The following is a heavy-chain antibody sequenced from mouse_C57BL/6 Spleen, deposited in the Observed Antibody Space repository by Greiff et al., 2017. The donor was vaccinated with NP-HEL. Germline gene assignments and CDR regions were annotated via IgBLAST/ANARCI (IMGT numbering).Heavy chain of an antibody. J-gene: IGHJ2*01. V-gene: IGHV1-15*01. CDR2: IDPETGGT. Sequence: QVQLKQSGAELVRPGASVTLSCKASGYTFTDYEMHWVKQTPVHGLEWIGAIDPETGGTAYNQKFKGKAILTADKSSSTAYMELRSLTSEDSAVYYCTRRDYYYGSSSYFDYWGQGTTLTVSS. D-gene: IGHD1-1*01. CDR1: GYTFTDYE. CDR3: TRRDYYYGSSSYFDY.